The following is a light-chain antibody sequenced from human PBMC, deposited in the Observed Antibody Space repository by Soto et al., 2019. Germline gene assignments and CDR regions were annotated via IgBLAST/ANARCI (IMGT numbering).Light chain of an antibody. CDR3: QQYNNWPRT. CDR2: GAS. CDR1: QSVSSN. V-gene: IGKV3-15*01. J-gene: IGKJ1*01. Sequence: EIVMTQSPATLSVSPGERVTLSCRASQSVSSNLVWYHQKPGQAPRLLIYGASTRATGIPARFSGSGSGTEFTLTISSLQSEDFAVYYCQQYNNWPRTFGQGTKVDIK.